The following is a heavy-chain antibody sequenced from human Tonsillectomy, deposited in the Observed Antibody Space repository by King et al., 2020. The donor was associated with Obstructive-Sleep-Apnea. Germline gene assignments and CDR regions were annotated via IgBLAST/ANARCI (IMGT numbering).Heavy chain of an antibody. CDR3: ANRGGSGWYGYRFDN. CDR2: IYYTVNT. Sequence: QLQESGPGLVKPSETLSLTCTVSGGSISSRTYSWGWVRQPPGKGLEWIGNIYYTVNTYYNSSPRSRVTISLYTSTNQFSLSVSSVTAADTAVYYCANRGGSGWYGYRFDNWGQGTLVTVSS. V-gene: IGHV4-39*07. D-gene: IGHD6-19*01. CDR1: GGSISSRTYS. J-gene: IGHJ4*02.